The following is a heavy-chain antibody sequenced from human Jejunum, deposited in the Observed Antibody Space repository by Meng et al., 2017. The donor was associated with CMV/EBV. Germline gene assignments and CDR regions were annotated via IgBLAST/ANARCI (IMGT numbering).Heavy chain of an antibody. CDR2: IRSKAHGGAT. CDR3: SFWRDHQFLKN. V-gene: IGHV3-49*04. D-gene: IGHD3-3*01. Sequence: SGFMFGDYAMSWVREAPGKGLEWLSSIRSKAHGGATEYATSVEARMTISRDDFKSIAYLQINSLQAEDTAMYYCSFWRDHQFLKNCGQGGLVTVSS. J-gene: IGHJ4*02. CDR1: GFMFGDYA.